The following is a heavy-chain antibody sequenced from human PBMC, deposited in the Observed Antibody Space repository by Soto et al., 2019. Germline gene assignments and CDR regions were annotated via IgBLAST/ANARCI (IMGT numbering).Heavy chain of an antibody. V-gene: IGHV3-11*01. CDR3: ARAGDGEYGRAYYYYGMGV. Sequence: PGGSLRFSCAASVFTFSDYYMSWIRQAPGKGLECVSYISISGSTIYYADSVKGRFTISRDNAKNSLYLQMNSLRAEDTAVYYCARAGDGEYGRAYYYYGMGVWGQGTTVSAPQ. D-gene: IGHD4-17*01. CDR2: ISISGSTI. J-gene: IGHJ6*01. CDR1: VFTFSDYY.